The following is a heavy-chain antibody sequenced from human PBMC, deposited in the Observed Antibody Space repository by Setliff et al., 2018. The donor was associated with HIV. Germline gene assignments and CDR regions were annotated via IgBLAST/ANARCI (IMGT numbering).Heavy chain of an antibody. V-gene: IGHV1-3*01. D-gene: IGHD3-3*02. CDR2: LNAGDGDS. Sequence: ASVKVSCKASGYTFTSYDINWVRQATGQGLEWMGWLNAGDGDSGPSQEFRGRVIFTRDTSASTAYMELTSLRSDDTAVYYCARGRALGVWGQGTMVTVSS. J-gene: IGHJ3*01. CDR1: GYTFTSYD. CDR3: ARGRALGV.